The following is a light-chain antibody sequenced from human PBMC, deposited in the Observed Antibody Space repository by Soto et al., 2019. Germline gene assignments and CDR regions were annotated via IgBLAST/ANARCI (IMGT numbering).Light chain of an antibody. V-gene: IGKV1-5*01. CDR3: QQYNSYSLIT. CDR1: QRISSW. J-gene: IGKJ5*01. Sequence: DIQMTQSPSTLSASVGDKVTITCRASQRISSWLAWYQQKPGKAPKLLIYDASSLESGVPSRFSGSGSGTGFTRTVSSLQPDDFAAYYCQQYNSYSLITFGQGTRLESK. CDR2: DAS.